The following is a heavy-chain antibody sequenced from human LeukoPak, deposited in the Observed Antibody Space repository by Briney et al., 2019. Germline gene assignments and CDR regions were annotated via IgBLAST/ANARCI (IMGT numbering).Heavy chain of an antibody. V-gene: IGHV3-30*02. D-gene: IGHD2-2*01. CDR2: IRYDGSNK. Sequence: QPGGSLRLSCAASGFTFSSYGMHWVRQALGKGLEWVAFIRYDGSNKYYADSVKGRFTISRDNSKNTLYLQMNSLRAEDTAVYYCAKDQSSTSHYWGQGTLVTVSS. J-gene: IGHJ4*02. CDR1: GFTFSSYG. CDR3: AKDQSSTSHY.